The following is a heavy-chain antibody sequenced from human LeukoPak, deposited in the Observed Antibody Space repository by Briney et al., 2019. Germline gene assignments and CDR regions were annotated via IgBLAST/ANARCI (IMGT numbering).Heavy chain of an antibody. CDR1: GFTVITND. D-gene: IGHD1-14*01. V-gene: IGHV3-53*01. Sequence: GGSLRLSCAAPGFTVITNDMTWVRQAPGKGLEWVSVLYSDGNTKYADSVQGRFTISRDNSKNTLYLEMNSLSPDDTAVYYCARGVEPLAANTLAYWGLGTLVTVSS. CDR3: ARGVEPLAANTLAY. J-gene: IGHJ4*02. CDR2: LYSDGNT.